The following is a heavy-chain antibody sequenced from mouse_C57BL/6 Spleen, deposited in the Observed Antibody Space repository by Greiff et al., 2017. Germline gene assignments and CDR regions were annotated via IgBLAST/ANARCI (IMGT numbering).Heavy chain of an antibody. CDR3: ARSGYDYYAMDY. D-gene: IGHD2-2*01. V-gene: IGHV1-53*01. Sequence: QVQLQQSGTELVKPGASVKLSCKASGYTFTSYWMHWVKQRPGQGLEWIGNINPSNGGTNYNEKFKSKATLTVDKSSSTAYMQLSSLTSEDSAVYYCARSGYDYYAMDYWGQGTSVTVSS. J-gene: IGHJ4*01. CDR2: INPSNGGT. CDR1: GYTFTSYW.